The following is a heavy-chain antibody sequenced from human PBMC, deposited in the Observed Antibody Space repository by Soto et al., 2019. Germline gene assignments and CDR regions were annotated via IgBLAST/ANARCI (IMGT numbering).Heavy chain of an antibody. D-gene: IGHD2-15*01. CDR3: ARGTTVVPAYFDY. Sequence: GGSLRLSCAASGFTFSSYGMHWVHQAPGKGLEWVAVIWYDGSNKYYADSVKGRFTISRDNSKNTLYLQMNSLRAEDTAVYYCARGTTVVPAYFDYWGQGTLVTVSS. J-gene: IGHJ4*02. CDR1: GFTFSSYG. V-gene: IGHV3-33*01. CDR2: IWYDGSNK.